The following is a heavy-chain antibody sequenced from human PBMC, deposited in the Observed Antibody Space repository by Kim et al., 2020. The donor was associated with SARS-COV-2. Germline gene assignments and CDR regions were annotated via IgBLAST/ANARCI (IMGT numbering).Heavy chain of an antibody. J-gene: IGHJ5*02. CDR1: GFTFSSYE. CDR2: ISSSGSTI. D-gene: IGHD3-16*01. CDR3: ARDGGRGFVGWFDP. V-gene: IGHV3-48*03. Sequence: GGSLRLSCAASGFTFSSYEMNWVRQAPGKGLEWVSYISSSGSTIYYADSVKGRFTISRDNAKNSLYLQMNSLRAEDTAVYYCARDGGRGFVGWFDPWGQGTLVTVSS.